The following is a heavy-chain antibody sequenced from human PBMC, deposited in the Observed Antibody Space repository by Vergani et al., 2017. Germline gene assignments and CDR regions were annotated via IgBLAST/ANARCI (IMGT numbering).Heavy chain of an antibody. D-gene: IGHD3-22*01. CDR2: IIPIFGTA. J-gene: IGHJ3*02. Sequence: QVQLVQSGAEVKKPGSSVKVSCKASGGTFSSYAISWVRQAPGQGLEWMGGIIPIFGTANYAQKFQGRVTITADESTSTAYIELSSLRSEDTAVYYCARANYYYDSSGLSVGAFDIWGQGTMVTVSS. CDR3: ARANYYYDSSGLSVGAFDI. V-gene: IGHV1-69*01. CDR1: GGTFSSYA.